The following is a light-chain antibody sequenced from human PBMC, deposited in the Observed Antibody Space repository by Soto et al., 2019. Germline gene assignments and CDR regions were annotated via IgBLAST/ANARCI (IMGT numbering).Light chain of an antibody. Sequence: EIVMTQSPATLSVSPGERATLSCRASESTNNYLAWYQQKPGQAPRLLIDGASTRAAGIPDRFSGSGSGTDFTLTISSLEPEDFAVYYCQQRNSWPPTFTFGQGTRLEI. V-gene: IGKV3-11*01. CDR3: QQRNSWPPTFT. CDR2: GAS. J-gene: IGKJ5*01. CDR1: ESTNNY.